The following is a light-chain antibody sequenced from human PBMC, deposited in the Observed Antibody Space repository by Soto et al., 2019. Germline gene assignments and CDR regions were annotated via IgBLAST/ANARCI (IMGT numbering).Light chain of an antibody. CDR1: QSVTGTN. CDR2: DAV. J-gene: IGKJ2*01. Sequence: TQSPSTLSVFVGDRVTITCRASQSVTGTNLAWYQQRAGQAPRLLIYDAVRRATGIPDRFSGSGSGTDFTLTISRLEPEDFAVYYCHQYGSSLGTFGQGTKVEV. CDR3: HQYGSSLGT. V-gene: IGKV3-20*01.